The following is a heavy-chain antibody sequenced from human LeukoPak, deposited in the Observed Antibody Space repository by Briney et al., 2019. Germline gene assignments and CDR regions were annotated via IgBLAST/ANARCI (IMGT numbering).Heavy chain of an antibody. CDR2: INPNSGGT. CDR1: GYTFTGYY. J-gene: IGHJ4*02. D-gene: IGHD3-10*01. Sequence: ASVKVSCKASGYTFTGYYMHWVRQAPGQGLECMGRINPNSGGTNYAQKFQGRVTMTRDTSISTAYMELSRLRSDDTAVYYCARVWFGELLYDYWGQGTLVTVSS. CDR3: ARVWFGELLYDY. V-gene: IGHV1-2*06.